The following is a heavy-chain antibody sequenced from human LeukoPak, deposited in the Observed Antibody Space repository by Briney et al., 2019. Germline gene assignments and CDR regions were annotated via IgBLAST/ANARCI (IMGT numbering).Heavy chain of an antibody. CDR1: GGSISSYY. CDR2: IYYSGST. V-gene: IGHV4-59*01. J-gene: IGHJ6*02. D-gene: IGHD4-17*01. Sequence: PSETLSLTCTVSGGSISSYYWSWIRQPPGKGLEWIGYIYYSGSTNYNPSLKSRVTISVDTSKNQFPLKLSSVTAADTAVYYCARYTVLYGMDVWGQGTTVTVSS. CDR3: ARYTVLYGMDV.